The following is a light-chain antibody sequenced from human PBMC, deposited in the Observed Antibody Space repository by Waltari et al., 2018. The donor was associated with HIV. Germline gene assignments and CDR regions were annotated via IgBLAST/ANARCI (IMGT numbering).Light chain of an antibody. Sequence: QSVLTQPPSASGTPGQRVTISCSGSSSNIGSNTVNWYQQRPGTAPKLLIYSNKQRPSGVPDRFAGSKSGTSASLAISGLQSEDEADYYCAAWDDSLNGAYVVGTGTKVTVL. CDR3: AAWDDSLNGAYV. CDR1: SSNIGSNT. V-gene: IGLV1-44*01. J-gene: IGLJ1*01. CDR2: SNK.